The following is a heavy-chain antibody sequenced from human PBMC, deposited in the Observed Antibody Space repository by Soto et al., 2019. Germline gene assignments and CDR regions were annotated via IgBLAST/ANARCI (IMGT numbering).Heavy chain of an antibody. CDR2: INPSGGST. CDR1: GYTFTSYY. J-gene: IGHJ4*02. V-gene: IGHV1-46*01. Sequence: QVQLVQSGAEVKKPGASVKVSCKASGYTFTSYYIHWVRQAPGQGLEWMGIINPSGGSTSYAQKFQGRVTMTRDTSTSTVYMELSSLRSEDTAVYYCARVEVVGAAFDYWGQGTLVTVSS. CDR3: ARVEVVGAAFDY. D-gene: IGHD1-26*01.